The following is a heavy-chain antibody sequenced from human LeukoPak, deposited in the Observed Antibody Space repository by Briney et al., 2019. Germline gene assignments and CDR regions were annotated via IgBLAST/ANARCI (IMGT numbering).Heavy chain of an antibody. CDR2: INPNSGGT. CDR1: GYTFTGYY. D-gene: IGHD2-15*01. V-gene: IGHV1-2*02. Sequence: GASVKVSCKASGYTFTGYYMHWVRQAPGQGLEWMGWINPNSGGTNYAQKFQGRVTMTRDTSISTAYMELSRLRSEDTAVYYCARDRYCSGGSCYWYFDLWGRGTLVTVSS. CDR3: ARDRYCSGGSCYWYFDL. J-gene: IGHJ2*01.